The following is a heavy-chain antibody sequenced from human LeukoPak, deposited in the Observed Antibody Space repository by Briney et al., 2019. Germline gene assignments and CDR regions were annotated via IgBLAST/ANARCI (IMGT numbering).Heavy chain of an antibody. CDR1: GFTFSSYA. D-gene: IGHD3-22*01. CDR2: IRGIGGST. Sequence: PGGSLRLSCAASGFTFSSYAMSWVRQVPGKGLEWASAIRGIGGSTYYADSVKGRFTISRDNSKNTLYMQMNSQRAEEPAVYYCAKASYTLIRNSSAYYSPLGYWGQGTLVTVSS. V-gene: IGHV3-23*01. J-gene: IGHJ4*02. CDR3: AKASYTLIRNSSAYYSPLGY.